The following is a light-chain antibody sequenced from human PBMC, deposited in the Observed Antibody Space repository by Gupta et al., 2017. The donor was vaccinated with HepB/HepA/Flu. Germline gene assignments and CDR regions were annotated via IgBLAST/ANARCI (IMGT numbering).Light chain of an antibody. CDR1: SLDVGSDTR. Sequence: QSALTQPPSVSGSPGPSVTISCTGTSLDVGSDTRDSGYQQPPDTAPILIIYEVRNRASGGPDRFTGSKSGIKANLTISGLQAEDEAYDYCSSYTSSGVVYCGGTNLT. CDR3: SSYTSSGVV. J-gene: IGLJ2*01. V-gene: IGLV2-18*02. CDR2: EVR.